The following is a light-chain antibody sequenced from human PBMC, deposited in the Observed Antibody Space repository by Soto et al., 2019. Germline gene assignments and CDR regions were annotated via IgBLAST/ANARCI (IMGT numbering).Light chain of an antibody. Sequence: EIVLTQSPAILSVSPGERATLSCRASQSVRSNLAWYQQKPGQGPRLLIFGASTRATNIPARFSGSGSGTEFTLTISSLQSEDFAVYYCQQYINWPPLTFGGGTKVDIK. V-gene: IGKV3-15*01. CDR2: GAS. J-gene: IGKJ4*01. CDR1: QSVRSN. CDR3: QQYINWPPLT.